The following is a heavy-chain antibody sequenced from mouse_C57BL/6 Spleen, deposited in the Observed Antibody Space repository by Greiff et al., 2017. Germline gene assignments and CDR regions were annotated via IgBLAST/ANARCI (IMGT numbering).Heavy chain of an antibody. V-gene: IGHV5-17*01. CDR1: GFTFSDYG. J-gene: IGHJ1*03. Sequence: VQLKESGGGLVKPGGSLKLSCAASGFTFSDYGMHWVRQAPEKGLEWVAYISSGSSTIYYADTVKGRFTISRDNAKNTLCLQMTSLRSEDTAMYYCARHYGSSDRYFDVWGTGTTVTVSS. D-gene: IGHD1-1*01. CDR3: ARHYGSSDRYFDV. CDR2: ISSGSSTI.